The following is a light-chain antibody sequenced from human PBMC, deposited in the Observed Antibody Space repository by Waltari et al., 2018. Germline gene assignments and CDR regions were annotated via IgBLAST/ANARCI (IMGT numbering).Light chain of an antibody. V-gene: IGKV4-1*01. Sequence: DFVMTQSPDSLAVSLGERATINCKSSQNVLYSPNNRNYLAWYQQKPGQPPKLLIYWASTRGSGFPDRSIGSGSGTDFPLTISSLQAEVVAFYYCQQYFTPPRVTFGPGT. J-gene: IGKJ3*01. CDR1: QNVLYSPNNRNY. CDR2: WAS. CDR3: QQYFTPPRVT.